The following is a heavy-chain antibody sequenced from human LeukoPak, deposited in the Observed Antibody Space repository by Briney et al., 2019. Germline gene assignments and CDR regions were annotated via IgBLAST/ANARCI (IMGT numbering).Heavy chain of an antibody. V-gene: IGHV3-23*01. D-gene: IGHD3-22*01. J-gene: IGHJ3*02. CDR2: ISGRGTST. CDR1: GFTFSKYA. Sequence: GGSLRLSCAGSGFTFSKYAMSWVRQAPGKGLEWVSAISGRGTSTYYADSVKGRFTISRDNSVNMLYLQVNSLRAEDTAIYYCAKEIFSVTMRIEVQGAFDIWGQGTMVSVSS. CDR3: AKEIFSVTMRIEVQGAFDI.